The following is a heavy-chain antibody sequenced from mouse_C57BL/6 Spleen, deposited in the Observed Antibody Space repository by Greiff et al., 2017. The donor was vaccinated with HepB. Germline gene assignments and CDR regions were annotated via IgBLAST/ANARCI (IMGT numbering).Heavy chain of an antibody. V-gene: IGHV5-16*01. CDR3: ARDPFYYYGSSYWYFDV. CDR1: GFTFSDYY. CDR2: INYDGSSN. D-gene: IGHD1-1*01. Sequence: EVKLVESEGGLVQPGSSMKLSCTASGFTFSDYYMAWVRQVPEKGLEWVANINYDGSSNYYLDSLKSRFIISRDNAKNILYLQMSSLKSEDTATYYCARDPFYYYGSSYWYFDVWGTGTTVTVSS. J-gene: IGHJ1*03.